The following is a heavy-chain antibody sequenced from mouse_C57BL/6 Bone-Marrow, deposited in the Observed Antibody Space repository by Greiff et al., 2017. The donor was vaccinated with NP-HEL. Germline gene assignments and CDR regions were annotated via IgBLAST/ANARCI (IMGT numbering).Heavy chain of an antibody. V-gene: IGHV5S21*01. Sequence: EVQRVESGEGLVKPGGSLKLSCAASGFTFSSYAMSWVRQTPEKRLEWVAYISSGGDYIYYADTVKGRFTISRDNAKNTLYLQMSSLKSEDTAMYYCARHSGPYYAMDYWGQGTSVTVSS. CDR3: ARHSGPYYAMDY. CDR2: ISSGGDYI. CDR1: GFTFSSYA. J-gene: IGHJ4*01.